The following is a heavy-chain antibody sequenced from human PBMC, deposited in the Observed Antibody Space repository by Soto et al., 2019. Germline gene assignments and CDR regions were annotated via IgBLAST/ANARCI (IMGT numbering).Heavy chain of an antibody. Sequence: QVQLVQSGAEVKKPGASVKVSCQASGYAFSNNDISWVRQGTGQGLEWMGWMNPNSGNGGDAQKFQGRVTMTRDPSTSSAYRGRSSLTSDDTAIDYCARMATSGALNWFDPWGQGTLVTVSS. CDR3: ARMATSGALNWFDP. V-gene: IGHV1-8*01. J-gene: IGHJ5*02. CDR1: GYAFSNND. CDR2: MNPNSGNG. D-gene: IGHD1-1*01.